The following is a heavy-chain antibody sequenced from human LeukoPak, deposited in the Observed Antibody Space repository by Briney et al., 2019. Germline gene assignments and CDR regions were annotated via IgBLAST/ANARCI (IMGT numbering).Heavy chain of an antibody. CDR2: VSYDGSNK. D-gene: IGHD1-14*01. J-gene: IGHJ3*02. CDR3: ARDPTGSPLSDAFDI. CDR1: GFTFRNYA. V-gene: IGHV3-30-3*01. Sequence: PGGSLRLSCAASGFTFRNYAMHWVRQAPGKGLEWVAVVSYDGSNKYYADSVKGRFTISRDNSKNTLYVQMSSLRAEDTAVYYCARDPTGSPLSDAFDIWGQGTMVTVSS.